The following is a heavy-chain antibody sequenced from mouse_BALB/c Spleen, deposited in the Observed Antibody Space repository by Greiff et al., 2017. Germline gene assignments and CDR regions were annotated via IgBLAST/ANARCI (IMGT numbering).Heavy chain of an antibody. V-gene: IGHV1-4*01. D-gene: IGHD2-10*02. CDR2: INPSSGYT. CDR1: GYSFTSYT. CDR3: AREYVYLFDY. Sequence: VQLQQSGAELARPGASVKMSCKASGYSFTSYTMHWVKQRPGQGLEWLGYINPSSGYTNYNQKFKDKTTLTEDNSSSTAYIQLNSLTSEDSSVYYGAREYVYLFDYWGQGTTLTVSA. J-gene: IGHJ2*01.